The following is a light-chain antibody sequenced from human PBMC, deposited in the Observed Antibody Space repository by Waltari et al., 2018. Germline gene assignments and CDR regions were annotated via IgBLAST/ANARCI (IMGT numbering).Light chain of an antibody. CDR3: QNHERLPAT. CDR1: QSIGKY. CDR2: AAS. V-gene: IGKV3-20*01. Sequence: EVVLTLSPGTLSLSQGERATLSCRASQSIGKYLVWYQQRPGQAPRLLIYAASTRATGIPDRFSGSGYGTDFSLTISRLEPEDFAVYYCQNHERLPATFGQGTKVEIK. J-gene: IGKJ1*01.